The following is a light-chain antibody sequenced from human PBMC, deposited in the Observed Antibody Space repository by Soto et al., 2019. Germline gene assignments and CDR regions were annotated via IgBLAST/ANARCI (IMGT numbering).Light chain of an antibody. CDR3: QHYNTFS. V-gene: IGKV1-5*01. CDR2: DAS. Sequence: DIQMTQSPSTLSASVGDRVTITCRASQSINGWLAWYQQKPGKAPKLLIFDASSLESAVPSRFSARGSGTEFTLTISSLQPDDFATYYCQHYNTFSFGQGTKLEIK. CDR1: QSINGW. J-gene: IGKJ2*01.